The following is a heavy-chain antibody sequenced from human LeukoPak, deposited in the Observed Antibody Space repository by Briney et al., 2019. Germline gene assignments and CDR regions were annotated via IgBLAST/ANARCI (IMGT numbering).Heavy chain of an antibody. V-gene: IGHV3-9*01. J-gene: IGHJ4*02. D-gene: IGHD6-13*01. Sequence: PGGSLRPSCAASGFTFDDYAMHWVRQAPGKGLEWVSGISWNSGSIGYADSVKGRFTISRDNAKNSLYLQMNSLRAEDTALYYCAKDTSSSWYGSGSFDHWGQGTLVTVSS. CDR2: ISWNSGSI. CDR3: AKDTSSSWYGSGSFDH. CDR1: GFTFDDYA.